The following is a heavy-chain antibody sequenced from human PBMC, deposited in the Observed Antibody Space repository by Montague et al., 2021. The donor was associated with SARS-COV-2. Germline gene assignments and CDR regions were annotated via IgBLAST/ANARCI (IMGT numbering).Heavy chain of an antibody. CDR2: VYNYGST. Sequence: SETLSLTCSVSGGSVSSGSNYWSWIRQSPGKGLEWIGYVYNYGSTDYNPSLKSRVTISLDTSKNQFSLRLSSVTAADTAVYYCAREATDYGLGSYYFPFAYWGQGILVTVSS. D-gene: IGHD3-10*01. J-gene: IGHJ4*02. CDR3: AREATDYGLGSYYFPFAY. CDR1: GGSVSSGSNY. V-gene: IGHV4-61*01.